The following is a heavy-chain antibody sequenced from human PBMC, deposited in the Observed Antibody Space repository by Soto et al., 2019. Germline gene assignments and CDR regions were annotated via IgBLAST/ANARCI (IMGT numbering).Heavy chain of an antibody. D-gene: IGHD3-16*01. J-gene: IGHJ5*02. CDR2: MNPGSGDT. Sequence: ASVEVSCKASGYSFTNNYVSWVRQATGQGLEWMGWMNPGSGDTGYAQKFQGRVTMTRDISIATAYMELSSLRSDDTAIYYCARMATFGSLNWFDPWGQGTLVTVSS. CDR3: ARMATFGSLNWFDP. CDR1: GYSFTNNY. V-gene: IGHV1-8*01.